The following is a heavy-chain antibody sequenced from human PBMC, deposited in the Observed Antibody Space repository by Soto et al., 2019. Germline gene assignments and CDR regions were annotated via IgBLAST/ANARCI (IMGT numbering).Heavy chain of an antibody. CDR3: AREAPVVGSSWWGHNWFDP. V-gene: IGHV4-30-4*01. CDR2: IYYSGST. CDR1: GGSISSGDYY. J-gene: IGHJ5*02. D-gene: IGHD6-13*01. Sequence: PSETLSLTCTVSGGSISSGDYYWSWIRQPPGKGLEWIGYIYYSGSTYYNPSLKSRVTISVDTSKNQFSLKLSSVTAADTAVYYCAREAPVVGSSWWGHNWFDPWGQGTLVTVSS.